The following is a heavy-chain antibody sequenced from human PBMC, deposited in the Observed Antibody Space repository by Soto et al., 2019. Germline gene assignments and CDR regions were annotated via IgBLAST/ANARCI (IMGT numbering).Heavy chain of an antibody. CDR2: ISGRGGST. D-gene: IGHD1-26*01. J-gene: IGHJ4*02. CDR1: GFTFSSFA. Sequence: GGSLRLSCAASGFTFSSFAMSWVRQAPGRGLGWVSAISGRGGSTYYADSVKGRFTISRDNSKNTLYLQMNSLRAEDTAVYYCAKPTREGWELPFFDYWGQGTLVTVSS. V-gene: IGHV3-23*01. CDR3: AKPTREGWELPFFDY.